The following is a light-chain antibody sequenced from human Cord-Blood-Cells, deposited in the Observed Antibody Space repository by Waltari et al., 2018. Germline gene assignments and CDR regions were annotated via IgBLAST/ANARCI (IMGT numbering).Light chain of an antibody. CDR1: SSDVGSYNL. V-gene: IGLV2-23*01. CDR3: CSYVGSHWV. CDR2: EGS. Sequence: QSALTQPASVSGSPGQSITISCTGTSSDVGSYNLVSWYQQHPGKAPKLMIYEGSKRPSGVSNRFSGSKSGNTASLTISGLQAEDEADYYCCSYVGSHWVFGGGTKLTVL. J-gene: IGLJ3*02.